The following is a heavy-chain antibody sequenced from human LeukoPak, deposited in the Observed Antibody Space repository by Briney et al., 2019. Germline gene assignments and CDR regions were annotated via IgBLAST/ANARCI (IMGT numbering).Heavy chain of an antibody. V-gene: IGHV3-7*01. CDR1: GFTFSSYW. CDR3: ARVTQVGATLYFDY. D-gene: IGHD1-26*01. J-gene: IGHJ4*02. Sequence: GGSLRLSCAASGFTFSSYWMSWVRQAPGKGLEWVANIKQDGSEKYYVDAVKGRFTISRDNAKNSLYLQMSSLRAEDTAVYYCARVTQVGATLYFDYWGQGTLVTVSS. CDR2: IKQDGSEK.